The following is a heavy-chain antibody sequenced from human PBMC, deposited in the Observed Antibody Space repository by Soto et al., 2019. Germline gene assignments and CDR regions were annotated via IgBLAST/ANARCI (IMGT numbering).Heavy chain of an antibody. Sequence: EVQLLESGGGLVQPGGSLRLSCAASGFTFSDYAMTWVRQAPGKGLEWVSVMSGNGGTTYYADSVKGRFTISRDNSKNTLYLQMSSLRAEDTAIYYCAKDGESSGDPRGYFDYWGLGTLVTVSS. CDR3: AKDGESSGDPRGYFDY. V-gene: IGHV3-23*01. CDR2: MSGNGGTT. CDR1: GFTFSDYA. D-gene: IGHD6-25*01. J-gene: IGHJ4*02.